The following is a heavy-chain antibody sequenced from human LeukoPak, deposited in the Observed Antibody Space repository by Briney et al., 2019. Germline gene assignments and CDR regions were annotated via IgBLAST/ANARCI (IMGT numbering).Heavy chain of an antibody. CDR3: AKADGYCSGGSCYSDAFDI. D-gene: IGHD2-15*01. V-gene: IGHV3-23*01. J-gene: IGHJ3*02. Sequence: PGGSLRLSCAASGFTFSSYAMSWVRQAPGKGLEWVSAISGSGGSTYYADSVKGRFTISRDNSKNTLYLQMNSLRAEDTAVYYCAKADGYCSGGSCYSDAFDIWGQGTMVTVSS. CDR1: GFTFSSYA. CDR2: ISGSGGST.